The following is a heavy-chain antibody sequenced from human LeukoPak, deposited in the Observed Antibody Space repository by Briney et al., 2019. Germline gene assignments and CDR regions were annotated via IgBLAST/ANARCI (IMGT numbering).Heavy chain of an antibody. CDR3: ARLRPTYYYDSSGYSHFDY. J-gene: IGHJ4*02. Sequence: SETLSLTCTVSGYSISSGYYWGWIRQPPGKGLEWIGSIYYSGSTYYNPSLKSRVTISVDTSKNQFSLKLSSVTAADTAVYYCARLRPTYYYDSSGYSHFDYWGQGTLVTVSS. D-gene: IGHD3-22*01. CDR1: GYSISSGYY. V-gene: IGHV4-38-2*02. CDR2: IYYSGST.